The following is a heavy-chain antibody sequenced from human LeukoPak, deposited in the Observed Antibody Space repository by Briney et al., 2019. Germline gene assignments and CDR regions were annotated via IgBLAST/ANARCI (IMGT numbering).Heavy chain of an antibody. CDR3: ARDHYFDISGYLDY. J-gene: IGHJ4*02. CDR2: ISYDGTKQ. Sequence: GGSLRLSCAASGFTFSSYAMSWVRQAPGKGLEWLAVISYDGTKQYFADSVKGRFTISRDNVKNSLYLEMNSLRVEDSAVYYCARDHYFDISGYLDYWGQGTPVTVSS. V-gene: IGHV3-30-3*01. CDR1: GFTFSSYA. D-gene: IGHD3-22*01.